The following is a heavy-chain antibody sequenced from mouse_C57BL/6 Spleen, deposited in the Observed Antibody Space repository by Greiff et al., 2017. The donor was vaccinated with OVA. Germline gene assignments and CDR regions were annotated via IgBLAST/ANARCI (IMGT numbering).Heavy chain of an antibody. CDR2: ISSGGDYI. V-gene: IGHV5-9-1*02. CDR1: GFTFSSYA. CDR3: IRERYPGAMDY. J-gene: IGHJ4*01. Sequence: EVKVEESGEGLVKPGGSLKLSCAASGFTFSSYAMSWVRQTPEKRLEWVAYISSGGDYIYYADTVKGRFTISRDNARNTLYLQMSSLKSEDTAMDYCIRERYPGAMDYWGQGTSVTVSS. D-gene: IGHD2-14*01.